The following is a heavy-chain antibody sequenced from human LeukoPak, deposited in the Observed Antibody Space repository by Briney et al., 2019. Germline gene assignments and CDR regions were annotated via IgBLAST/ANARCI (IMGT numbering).Heavy chain of an antibody. CDR2: IYPGDSDT. J-gene: IGHJ3*02. CDR3: ARGYCSGGSCYWDAFDI. V-gene: IGHV5-51*01. CDR1: GYSFPNYW. Sequence: GESLKISCKGSGYSFPNYWIGWVRQMPGKGLEWMGIIYPGDSDTIYSPSFQGQVTISADKSISTAYLQWSSLKASDTAMYYCARGYCSGGSCYWDAFDIWGQGTMVTVSS. D-gene: IGHD2-15*01.